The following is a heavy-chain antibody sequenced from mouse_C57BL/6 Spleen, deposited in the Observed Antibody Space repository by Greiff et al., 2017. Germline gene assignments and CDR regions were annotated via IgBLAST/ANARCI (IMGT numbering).Heavy chain of an antibody. CDR3: ARQDSDAYYAMGD. Sequence: VQLQQSGAELMKPGASVKLSCKATGYTFTGYWIEWVKQRPGHGPEWIGEILPGSGSTNYNEKFKGKVTFTADTSTNTAYMQLSSLTTEDSAMYYCARQDSDAYYAMGDWGQATTVTVAS. CDR2: ILPGSGST. CDR1: GYTFTGYW. V-gene: IGHV1-9*01. J-gene: IGHJ4*01.